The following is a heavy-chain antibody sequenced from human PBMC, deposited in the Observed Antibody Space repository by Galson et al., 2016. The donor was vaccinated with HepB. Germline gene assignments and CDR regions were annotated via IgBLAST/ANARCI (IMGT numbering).Heavy chain of an antibody. CDR1: GYTLTSYA. J-gene: IGHJ4*02. Sequence: SVKVSCKASGYTLTSYAIHWVRQAPGQRLEWMGWTNNANGNTAYSQSSQGRVTFTRDTSASTAYTELRSLRSEDTAVYYCARDGGSGWSRLWWGQGTLVAVSS. CDR2: TNNANGNT. D-gene: IGHD6-19*01. CDR3: ARDGGSGWSRLW. V-gene: IGHV1-3*04.